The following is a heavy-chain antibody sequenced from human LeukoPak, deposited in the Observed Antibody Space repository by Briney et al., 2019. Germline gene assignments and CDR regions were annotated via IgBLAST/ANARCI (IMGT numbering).Heavy chain of an antibody. D-gene: IGHD6-13*01. Sequence: GGSLRLSCAASGLTFSSYGMHWVRQAPGKGLEWVAVIWYDGSNKYYADSVKGRFTISRDNSKNTLYLQMNSLRAEDTAVYYCARDGVAAAVDYWGQGTLVTVSS. CDR2: IWYDGSNK. CDR3: ARDGVAAAVDY. V-gene: IGHV3-33*01. CDR1: GLTFSSYG. J-gene: IGHJ4*02.